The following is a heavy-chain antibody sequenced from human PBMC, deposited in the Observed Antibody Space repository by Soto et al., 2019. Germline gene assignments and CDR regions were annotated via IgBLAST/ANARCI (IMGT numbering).Heavy chain of an antibody. CDR1: GYTFTSYG. Sequence: ASVKVSCKASGYTFTSYGISWVRQAPGQRLEWMGWISAYNGNTNYAQKLQGRVTMTTDTSTSTAYMELRSLRSDDTAVYYCARGGCSSTSCYGGFDYWGQGTLVTVSS. J-gene: IGHJ4*02. D-gene: IGHD2-2*01. V-gene: IGHV1-18*01. CDR3: ARGGCSSTSCYGGFDY. CDR2: ISAYNGNT.